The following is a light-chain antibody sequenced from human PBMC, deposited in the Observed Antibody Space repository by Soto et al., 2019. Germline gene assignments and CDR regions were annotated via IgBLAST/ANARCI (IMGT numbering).Light chain of an antibody. CDR2: LNSDGSH. J-gene: IGLJ2*01. Sequence: QPVLTQSPSASASLGASVKRTCTLSRGHSNYAIAWHQQQPEKGPRFLMKLNSDGSHSKWDGIPDRFSGSSSGAERYLTISTLQSDDEADYYCQTWVTGIHIFGGGTKLTVL. V-gene: IGLV4-69*01. CDR3: QTWVTGIHI. CDR1: RGHSNYA.